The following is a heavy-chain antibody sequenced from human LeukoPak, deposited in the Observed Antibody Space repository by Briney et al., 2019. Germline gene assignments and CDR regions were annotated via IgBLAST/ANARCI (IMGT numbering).Heavy chain of an antibody. CDR2: ITISGHTK. V-gene: IGHV3-48*03. Sequence: PGGSLRLSCAASGFDLNTYEMNWVRQAPGKGLEWIADITISGHTKNYADSVKGRFTISRDNAGTSLYLQMNSLRVEDTGVYYCARGDPHAALWGQGTLVTVSS. CDR1: GFDLNTYE. CDR3: ARGDPHAAL. J-gene: IGHJ4*02.